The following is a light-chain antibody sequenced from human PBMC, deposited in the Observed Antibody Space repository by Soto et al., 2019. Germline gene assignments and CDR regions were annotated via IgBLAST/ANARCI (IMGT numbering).Light chain of an antibody. J-gene: IGKJ4*01. CDR3: QHRSAWPIT. V-gene: IGKV3-11*01. CDR1: QSVSSY. Sequence: EIVLTQSPATLSLSPGERATLSCRASQSVSSYLIWDQQKAGQAPRLLIYDASNRATGIPARFSGSGSGTDFTLTIGSLEPEDFAVYYCQHRSAWPITFGGGTKVEIK. CDR2: DAS.